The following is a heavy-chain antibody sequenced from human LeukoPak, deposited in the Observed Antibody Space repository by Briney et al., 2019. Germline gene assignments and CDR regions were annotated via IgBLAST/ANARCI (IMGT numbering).Heavy chain of an antibody. J-gene: IGHJ3*02. V-gene: IGHV4-59*01. D-gene: IGHD6-19*01. Sequence: PSETLSLTCTVSGGSISSYYWSWIRQPPGKGLEWIGYIYYSGTTNYNPSLNSRVTISVDTPKNQFSLKLSSVTAADTAVYYCARDFEAYSSGWRSAAFDIWGQGAMVTVSS. CDR3: ARDFEAYSSGWRSAAFDI. CDR1: GGSISSYY. CDR2: IYYSGTT.